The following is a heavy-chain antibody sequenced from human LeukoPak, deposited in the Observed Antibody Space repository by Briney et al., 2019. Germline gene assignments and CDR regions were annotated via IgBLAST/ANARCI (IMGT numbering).Heavy chain of an antibody. Sequence: SETLSLTCTVSGGSMNENYWAWIRQPPGKRLEWIGYVHSSGGTKYNPSFKSRVTVSIALSKNQFSLNLRSVTAADTAVDCCGGMAGCGGDCHARPPWFDPWGQGSLVSV. D-gene: IGHD2-21*02. J-gene: IGHJ5*02. CDR3: GGMAGCGGDCHARPPWFDP. CDR1: GGSMNENY. CDR2: VHSSGGT. V-gene: IGHV4-59*08.